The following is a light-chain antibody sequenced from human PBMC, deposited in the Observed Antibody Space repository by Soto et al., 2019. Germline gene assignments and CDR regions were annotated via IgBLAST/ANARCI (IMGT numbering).Light chain of an antibody. CDR3: QQYGSSPRT. CDR1: QSVSSSY. CDR2: GAS. J-gene: IGKJ1*01. V-gene: IGKV3-20*01. Sequence: EIVLSQSPGTLSLSPGERATLSCRASQSVSSSYLAWYQQKPGQAPRLLIYGASSRATGNPDRFNGSGSGTDFTLTISRLEHEDIAVYYCQQYGSSPRTFGQGTKVETK.